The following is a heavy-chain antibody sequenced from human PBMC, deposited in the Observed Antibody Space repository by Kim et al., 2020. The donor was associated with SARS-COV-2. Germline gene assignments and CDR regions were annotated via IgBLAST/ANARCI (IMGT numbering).Heavy chain of an antibody. Sequence: GESLKISCKGSGYSFTSYWISWVRQMPGKGLEWMGRIDPSDSYTNYSPSFQGHVTISADKSISTAYLQWSSLKASDTAMYYCATRSPAPTLQTNAEWELLSYYYYGMDVWGQGTTVTVSS. J-gene: IGHJ6*02. V-gene: IGHV5-10-1*01. D-gene: IGHD1-26*01. CDR1: GYSFTSYW. CDR3: ATRSPAPTLQTNAEWELLSYYYYGMDV. CDR2: IDPSDSYT.